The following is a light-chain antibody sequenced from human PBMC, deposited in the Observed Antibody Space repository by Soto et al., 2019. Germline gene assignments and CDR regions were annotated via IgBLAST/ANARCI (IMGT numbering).Light chain of an antibody. CDR1: QSVSSSF. CDR2: GAS. V-gene: IGKV3-20*01. Sequence: ESVLTQSPGTLSLSPGERATLSCRASQSVSSSFLAWYQLKPGQAPRLLIYGASSRATGIPDRFSGSGSGTDFTLTISRLEPEDFAVYYCQQYDSLPWTFGHGTKVEIK. J-gene: IGKJ1*01. CDR3: QQYDSLPWT.